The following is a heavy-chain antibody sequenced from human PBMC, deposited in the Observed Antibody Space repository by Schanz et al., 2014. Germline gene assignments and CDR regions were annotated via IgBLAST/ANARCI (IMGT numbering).Heavy chain of an antibody. V-gene: IGHV3-13*05. Sequence: EVQLVESGGGLAQPGGSLRLSCVASGFGFRDYDMHWVRHTTGKGLEWVSGIGSAGDPYYPGSGKGRFTIYRENKKNSLYLQMNSLTIGDTAVYYCARSKANFYDTGRRQFYYYAMDVWGQGTTVTVFS. CDR3: ARSKANFYDTGRRQFYYYAMDV. CDR2: IGSAGDP. D-gene: IGHD3-22*01. CDR1: GFGFRDYD. J-gene: IGHJ6*02.